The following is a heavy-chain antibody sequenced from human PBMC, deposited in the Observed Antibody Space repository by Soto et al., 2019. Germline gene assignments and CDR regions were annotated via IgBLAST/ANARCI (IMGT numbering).Heavy chain of an antibody. CDR1: GFTFSSYA. D-gene: IGHD6-19*01. J-gene: IGHJ4*02. Sequence: QVQLVESGGGVVQPGRSLRLSCAASGFTFSSYAMHWVRQAPGKGLEWVAVISYDGSNKYYADSVKGRFTISRDNSKNXXYLQMNSLXAXXXXXXXXARXPSRVLIAVAGILDYWGQGTLVTVSS. CDR2: ISYDGSNK. CDR3: ARXPSRVLIAVAGILDY. V-gene: IGHV3-30-3*01.